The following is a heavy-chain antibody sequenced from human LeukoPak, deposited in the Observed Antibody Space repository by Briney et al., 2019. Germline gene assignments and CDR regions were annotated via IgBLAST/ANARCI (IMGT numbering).Heavy chain of an antibody. CDR2: ISGNGVGT. Sequence: PGGSLRLSCAASGFTFSAYVMSWVRQAPGKGLEWVSAISGNGVGTYYADSVKGRFTISRDNSWNTLYLQMNSLRAEDTAVYYCAKDQVISGSEASDIWGQGTMVTVSS. V-gene: IGHV3-23*01. CDR3: AKDQVISGSEASDI. CDR1: GFTFSAYV. J-gene: IGHJ3*02. D-gene: IGHD2-21*01.